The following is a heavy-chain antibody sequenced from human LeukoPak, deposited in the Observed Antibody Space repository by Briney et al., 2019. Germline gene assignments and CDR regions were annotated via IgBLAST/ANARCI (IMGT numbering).Heavy chain of an antibody. V-gene: IGHV3-66*02. J-gene: IGHJ4*02. Sequence: GGSLRLSCAASGFTVSSNYMSWVRQAPGKGLEWVSVIYSGGSTYHADSVKGRFTISRDNSKNTLYLQMNSLRAEDTAVYYCARSRSYYDFWSGYYTYYFDYWGQGTLVTVSS. CDR1: GFTVSSNY. CDR3: ARSRSYYDFWSGYYTYYFDY. D-gene: IGHD3-3*01. CDR2: IYSGGST.